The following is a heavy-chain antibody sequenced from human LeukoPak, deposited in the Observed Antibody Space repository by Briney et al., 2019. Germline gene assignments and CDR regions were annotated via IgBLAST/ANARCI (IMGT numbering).Heavy chain of an antibody. CDR2: MSYDGSNI. J-gene: IGHJ4*02. CDR3: ARHQPGGGLDY. D-gene: IGHD3-16*01. V-gene: IGHV3-30-3*01. Sequence: PGGSLRLSCAASGFSFSNYSMEWVRQAPGKGLEWMTYMSYDGSNIQYLASVKGRFTISRDNSKKTVYLEMNSLRPEDTAIYYCARHQPGGGLDYWGQETLVIVSS. CDR1: GFSFSNYS.